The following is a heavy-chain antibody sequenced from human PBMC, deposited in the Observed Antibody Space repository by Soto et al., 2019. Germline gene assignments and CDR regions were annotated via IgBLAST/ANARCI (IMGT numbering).Heavy chain of an antibody. J-gene: IGHJ5*02. Sequence: SETLSLTCTVSGGSISSGGYYWSWIRQHPGKGLEWIGYIYYSGSTYYNPSLKSRVTISVDTSKNQFSLKLSSVAAADTAVYYCVRHYYGVEWDWFDPWGQGTLVTVSS. D-gene: IGHD3-10*01. CDR1: GGSISSGGYY. CDR2: IYYSGST. V-gene: IGHV4-31*03. CDR3: VRHYYGVEWDWFDP.